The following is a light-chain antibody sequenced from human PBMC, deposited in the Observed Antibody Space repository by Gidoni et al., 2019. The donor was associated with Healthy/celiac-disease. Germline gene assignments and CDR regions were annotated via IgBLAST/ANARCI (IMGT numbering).Light chain of an antibody. V-gene: IGKV3-11*01. J-gene: IGKJ4*01. CDR3: QQRSNRPLT. Sequence: EIVLTQSPATLSLSPGKRATLSCRASQSVSSYLAWYQQQPGQAPRLLNYDASNRATGPPAMFSGSGSGTDFTLTSSSLAHEVSADYYCQQRSNRPLTCXGXTKVEIK. CDR1: QSVSSY. CDR2: DAS.